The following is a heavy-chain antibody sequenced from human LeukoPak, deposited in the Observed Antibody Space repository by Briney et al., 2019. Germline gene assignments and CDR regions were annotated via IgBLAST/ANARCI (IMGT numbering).Heavy chain of an antibody. CDR3: ARGPGDCGGDCPEGAFDI. V-gene: IGHV4-34*01. CDR1: GFTFDDYA. CDR2: INHSGST. D-gene: IGHD2-21*02. Sequence: GSLRLSCAASGFTFDDYAMHWVRQAPGKGLEWIGEINHSGSTNYNPSLKSRVTISVDTSKNQFSLKLSSVTAADTAVYYCARGPGDCGGDCPEGAFDIWGQGTMVTVSS. J-gene: IGHJ3*02.